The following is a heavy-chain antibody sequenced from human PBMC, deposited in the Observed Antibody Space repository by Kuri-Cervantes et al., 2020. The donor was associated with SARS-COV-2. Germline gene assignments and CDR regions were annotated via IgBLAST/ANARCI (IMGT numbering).Heavy chain of an antibody. CDR2: ITSRSSTI. J-gene: IGHJ4*02. CDR1: GFDFGNYG. D-gene: IGHD3/OR15-3a*01. CDR3: ASGLTRDY. Sequence: GGSLRLSCVVSGFDFGNYGMNWVRQAPGKGLEWTSYITSRSSTIYYADSVKGRFTISRDNAKNSLYLQMNSLRAEDTAVYYCASGLTRDYWGQGTLVTVSS. V-gene: IGHV3-48*01.